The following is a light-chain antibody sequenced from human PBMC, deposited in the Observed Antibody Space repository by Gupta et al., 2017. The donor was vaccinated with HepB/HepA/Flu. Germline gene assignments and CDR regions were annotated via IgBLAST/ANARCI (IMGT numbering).Light chain of an antibody. J-gene: IGKJ1*01. V-gene: IGKV3-20*01. CDR1: QSVSSSY. CDR2: GAS. Sequence: EIVLTQSPGTLSLSPGERATLSCRASQSVSSSYLAWYQQKPGQAPRLLIYGASSRATGIPDNFSGSGSGTDFTLTISRLEPEDFAVYYCQQYGSSPRTFGQGTKVEIK. CDR3: QQYGSSPRT.